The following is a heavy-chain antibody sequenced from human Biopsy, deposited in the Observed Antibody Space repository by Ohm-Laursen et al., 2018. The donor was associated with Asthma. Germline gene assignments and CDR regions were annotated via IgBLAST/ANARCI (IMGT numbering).Heavy chain of an antibody. CDR1: GYPFIGYH. D-gene: IGHD6-13*01. Sequence: ALVKVSCKASGYPFIGYHIHWMRQAPGQGPEWMGRINPNSGATNYAQKFQGRVTMTRDTSISTAYMEVSRLRSDDTAVYYCARGQKSAGDRWFDPWGQGTLVTVSS. V-gene: IGHV1-2*06. J-gene: IGHJ5*02. CDR3: ARGQKSAGDRWFDP. CDR2: INPNSGAT.